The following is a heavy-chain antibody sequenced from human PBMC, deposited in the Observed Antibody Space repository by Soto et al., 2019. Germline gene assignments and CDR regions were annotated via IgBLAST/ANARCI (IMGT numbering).Heavy chain of an antibody. CDR3: ARALGYCSGGCCYSDYYYGMDV. V-gene: IGHV1-2*04. CDR1: GYTFTGYY. Sequence: GASVKVSCKASGYTFTGYYMHWVRQAPGQGLEWMGWINPNSGGTNYAQKFQGWVTMTRDTSISTAYMELSRLRSDDTAVYYCARALGYCSGGCCYSDYYYGMDVWGQGTTVTVSS. D-gene: IGHD2-15*01. J-gene: IGHJ6*02. CDR2: INPNSGGT.